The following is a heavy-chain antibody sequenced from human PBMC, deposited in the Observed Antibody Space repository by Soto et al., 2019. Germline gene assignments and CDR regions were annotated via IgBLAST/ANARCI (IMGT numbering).Heavy chain of an antibody. Sequence: PGGSLRLSCAASGFTFSSYWMHWVRQAPGKGLVWVSRINSDGSSTSYADSVKGRFTISRDNAKNTLYLKMNSLRAEDTAVYYCARAFYGEYGDYRGYFDYCGQGPLVTVYS. CDR2: INSDGSST. CDR1: GFTFSSYW. CDR3: ARAFYGEYGDYRGYFDY. J-gene: IGHJ4*02. D-gene: IGHD4-17*01. V-gene: IGHV3-74*01.